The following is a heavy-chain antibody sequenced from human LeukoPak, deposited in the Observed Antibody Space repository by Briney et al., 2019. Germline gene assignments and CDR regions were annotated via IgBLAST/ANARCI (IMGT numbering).Heavy chain of an antibody. Sequence: GSLRLSCAASGFTFSNACMTWVRQVPGKGLEWVGHIKGKTDGGTTDYAAPVQGRFTISRDDSKNTLYLQMNSLKTEDTAVYYCTTGTWIQLWLADYWGQETLVTVSS. D-gene: IGHD5-18*01. V-gene: IGHV3-15*01. CDR1: GFTFSNAC. CDR2: IKGKTDGGTT. J-gene: IGHJ4*02. CDR3: TTGTWIQLWLADY.